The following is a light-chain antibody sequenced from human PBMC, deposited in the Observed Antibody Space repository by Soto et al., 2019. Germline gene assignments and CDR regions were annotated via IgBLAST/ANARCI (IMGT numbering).Light chain of an antibody. Sequence: EIVMTQSPATLSVSPGESVTLSCRASQLFSSNLAWYQRRPGQAPRLLIYGSSTRATGVPPRFSGSASGTDFILTISRLEPDDFAVYYCQQYGRSPRTFGQGTKVDIK. V-gene: IGKV3-15*01. J-gene: IGKJ1*01. CDR2: GSS. CDR1: QLFSSN. CDR3: QQYGRSPRT.